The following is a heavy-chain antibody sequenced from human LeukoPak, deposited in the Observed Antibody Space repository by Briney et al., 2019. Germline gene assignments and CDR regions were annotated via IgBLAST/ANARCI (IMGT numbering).Heavy chain of an antibody. CDR3: AKIAAAGSAPFDY. CDR1: GFTFSIYA. J-gene: IGHJ4*02. Sequence: GASLARSCASSGFTFSIYAISWVRQAPGKGLEWVSAISGSGVSTYYADSVKGRFASSRDNSKNTLYLQMHSLRADDTAVYYCAKIAAAGSAPFDYWGQGPLVTVSS. CDR2: ISGSGVST. V-gene: IGHV3-23*01. D-gene: IGHD6-13*01.